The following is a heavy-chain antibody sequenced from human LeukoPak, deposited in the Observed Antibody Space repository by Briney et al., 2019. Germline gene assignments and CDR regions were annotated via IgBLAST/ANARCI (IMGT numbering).Heavy chain of an antibody. CDR1: GYTFTNYG. D-gene: IGHD2-15*01. V-gene: IGHV1-18*01. CDR3: ARDRRHIVVVEAATQSDY. J-gene: IGHJ4*02. CDR2: ISAYNGNT. Sequence: ASVKVSCKASGYTFTNYGISWVRQAPRQGLEWMGWISAYNGNTNYAQKLQGRVTMTTDTSTSTAYMELRSLRSDDTAVYYCARDRRHIVVVEAATQSDYWGQGTLVTVSS.